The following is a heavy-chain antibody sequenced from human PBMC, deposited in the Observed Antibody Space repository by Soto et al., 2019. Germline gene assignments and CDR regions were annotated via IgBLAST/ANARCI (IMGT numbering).Heavy chain of an antibody. CDR3: ARPSTGGYFDY. CDR2: IYYSGST. CDR1: GGSINNHY. J-gene: IGHJ4*02. V-gene: IGHV4-59*08. Sequence: SETLSLTCTVSGGSINNHYWSWIRQPPGKGLEWIGYIYYSGSTNYNPSLKSRVTISVDTSKNQFSLKLSSVTAADTAVYYCARPSTGGYFDYWGQGTLVTVSS. D-gene: IGHD2-15*01.